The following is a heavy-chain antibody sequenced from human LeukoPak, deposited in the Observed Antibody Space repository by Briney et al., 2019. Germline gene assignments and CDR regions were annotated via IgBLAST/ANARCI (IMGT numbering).Heavy chain of an antibody. CDR2: ISAYNGNT. Sequence: ASVTVSFTASGYTFTSYGISWVRQAPGQGLEWMGWISAYNGNTNYAQKLQGRVTMTTDTSTSTAYMELRSLRSDDTAVYYCARSPVVATMEFDYWGQGTLVTVSS. V-gene: IGHV1-18*04. D-gene: IGHD5-12*01. J-gene: IGHJ4*02. CDR3: ARSPVVATMEFDY. CDR1: GYTFTSYG.